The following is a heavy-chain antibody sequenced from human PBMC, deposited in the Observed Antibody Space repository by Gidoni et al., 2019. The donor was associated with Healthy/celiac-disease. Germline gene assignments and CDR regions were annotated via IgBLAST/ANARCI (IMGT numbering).Heavy chain of an antibody. Sequence: QVQLQQWGAGLLKPSETLSLTCAGDGGSFSGYYWSWIRQPPGKGLEWIGEINHSGSPNYNPSLKGRFTISVDTSKNQFSLTLSSVTAADTAVYYCARGPLGDSSGYPLDYWGQGTLVTVSS. CDR2: INHSGSP. V-gene: IGHV4-34*01. CDR3: ARGPLGDSSGYPLDY. CDR1: GGSFSGYY. D-gene: IGHD3-22*01. J-gene: IGHJ4*02.